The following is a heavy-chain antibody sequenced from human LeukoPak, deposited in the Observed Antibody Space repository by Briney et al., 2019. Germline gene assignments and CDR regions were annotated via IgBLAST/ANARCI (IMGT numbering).Heavy chain of an antibody. D-gene: IGHD3-10*01. CDR3: ARDGGSGSYNYFDY. CDR1: GASISSRGYY. J-gene: IGHJ4*02. V-gene: IGHV4-31*03. CDR2: IYYSGST. Sequence: SETLSLTCTVSGASISSRGYYWSWHPQHPGQGLEGIGYIYYSGSTYYNPSLKSRVTISVDTSKNQFSLKLSSVTAADAAVYFCARDGGSGSYNYFDYWGQGTLVTVSS.